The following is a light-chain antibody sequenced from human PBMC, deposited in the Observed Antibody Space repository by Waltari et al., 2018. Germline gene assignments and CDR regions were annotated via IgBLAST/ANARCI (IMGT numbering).Light chain of an antibody. CDR2: GAS. Sequence: VLTQSPGTLSLSQGEGATLSGRASQSVGRSLVWYQQKPGRAPRLLIYGASIRATGIPDRFTGSGSGTDFSLTISRLEPEDSAVYYCQMYVRLPVTFDQGTKVEI. CDR1: QSVGRS. CDR3: QMYVRLPVT. V-gene: IGKV3-20*01. J-gene: IGKJ1*01.